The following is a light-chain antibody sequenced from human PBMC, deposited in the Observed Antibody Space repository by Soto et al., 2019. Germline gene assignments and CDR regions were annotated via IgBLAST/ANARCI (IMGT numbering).Light chain of an antibody. CDR1: SGSVSTSYY. CDR3: VLYMGSGIGV. CDR2: STN. V-gene: IGLV8-61*01. Sequence: QAVVTQEPSFSVSPGGTVTLTCGLSSGSVSTSYYPSWYQQTPGPAPRTLIYSTNTRSSGVPDRFSGSILGNKAALTITGAQEDDESDYYCVLYMGSGIGVFGGGTKLTVL. J-gene: IGLJ3*02.